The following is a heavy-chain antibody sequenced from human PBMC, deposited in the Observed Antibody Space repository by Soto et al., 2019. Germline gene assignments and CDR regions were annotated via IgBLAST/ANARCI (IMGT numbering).Heavy chain of an antibody. CDR3: ARDLLYYDSSGYFDY. CDR2: ISYDGSNK. CDR1: GFTFSSYA. V-gene: IGHV3-30-3*01. J-gene: IGHJ4*02. D-gene: IGHD3-22*01. Sequence: QVQLVESGGGVVQPGRSLRLSCAASGFTFSSYAMHWVRQAPGKGLEWVAVISYDGSNKYYADSVKGRFTISRDNSKNTLYLQMNSLRAEDTAVYYCARDLLYYDSSGYFDYWGQGTLVTVSS.